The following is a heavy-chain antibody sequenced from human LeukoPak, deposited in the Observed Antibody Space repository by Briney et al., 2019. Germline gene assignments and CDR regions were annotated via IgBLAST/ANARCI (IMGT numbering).Heavy chain of an antibody. CDR2: INPNSGAT. V-gene: IGHV1-2*02. Sequence: ASVKVSCKASGDSFTTYYMFWVRQAPGQGPEWMGWINPNSGATNYAQKFQGRVTLTRDTFINTVYMELSSLMSDDTAIYYCAREDWGSGALDIWGQGTMVTISS. J-gene: IGHJ3*02. CDR1: GDSFTTYY. CDR3: AREDWGSGALDI. D-gene: IGHD7-27*01.